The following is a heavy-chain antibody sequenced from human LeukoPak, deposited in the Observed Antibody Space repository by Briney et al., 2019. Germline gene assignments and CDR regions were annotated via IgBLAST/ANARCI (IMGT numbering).Heavy chain of an antibody. D-gene: IGHD2-21*01. V-gene: IGHV4-39*07. CDR2: IYYSGST. Sequence: PSETLSLTCTVSGGSISSSSYYWGWIRQPPGKGLEWIGSIYYSGSTYYNPSLKSRVTISVDTSKNQFSLKLSSVTAADTAVYYCARDRDEGALAYPDYWGQGTLVTVSS. CDR1: GGSISSSSYY. CDR3: ARDRDEGALAYPDY. J-gene: IGHJ4*02.